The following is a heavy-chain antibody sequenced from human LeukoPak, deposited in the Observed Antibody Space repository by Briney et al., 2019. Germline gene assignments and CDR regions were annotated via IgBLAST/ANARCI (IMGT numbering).Heavy chain of an antibody. CDR2: IYPGDSDT. D-gene: IGHD3-10*01. CDR1: GYSFTSYW. CDR3: ARSYGSGSYYNVPPDY. J-gene: IGHJ4*02. V-gene: IGHV5-51*01. Sequence: GESLKISCKGSGYSFTSYWIGWVRQMPGKGLEWMEIIYPGDSDTRYSPSFQGQVTISADKSISTAYLQWSSLKASDTAIYYCARSYGSGSYYNVPPDYWGQGTLVTVSS.